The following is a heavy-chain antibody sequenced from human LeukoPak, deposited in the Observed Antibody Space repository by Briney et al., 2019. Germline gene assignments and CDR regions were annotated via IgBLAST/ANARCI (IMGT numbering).Heavy chain of an antibody. CDR3: ARVSFVRHALVSYYYYMDV. Sequence: GASVKVSCKASGYTFTSYAISWVRQAPGQGLEWMGGIIPIFGTANYAQKFQGRVTITADESTSTAYMELSSLRSEDTAVYYCARVSFVRHALVSYYYYMDVWGKGTTVTISS. V-gene: IGHV1-69*13. CDR2: IIPIFGTA. D-gene: IGHD3-16*01. CDR1: GYTFTSYA. J-gene: IGHJ6*03.